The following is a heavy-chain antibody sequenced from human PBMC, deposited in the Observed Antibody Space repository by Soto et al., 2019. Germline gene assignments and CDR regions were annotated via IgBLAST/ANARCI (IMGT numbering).Heavy chain of an antibody. J-gene: IGHJ4*02. CDR3: ARDRAGYFDY. Sequence: SETLSLTCTVSGGSISSGGYYWSWIRQHPGKGLEWIGYIYYSGSTYYNPSLKSRVTISVDTSKNQFSLKLSSVTAADTAVYYCARDRAGYFDYWGQGTLVTVSS. D-gene: IGHD3-10*01. V-gene: IGHV4-31*03. CDR2: IYYSGST. CDR1: GGSISSGGYY.